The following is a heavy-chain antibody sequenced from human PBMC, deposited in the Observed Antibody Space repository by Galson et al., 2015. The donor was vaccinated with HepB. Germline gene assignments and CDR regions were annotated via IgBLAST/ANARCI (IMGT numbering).Heavy chain of an antibody. J-gene: IGHJ4*02. D-gene: IGHD3-22*01. V-gene: IGHV4-61*02. CDR1: GGSITSGRYY. Sequence: TLSLTCTVSGGSITSGRYYWSWIRQPAGKGLEWIGRMYTSGSTDYNPSLKSRVTMSVDTSKNQFSLHLTSVTAADTAVYYCASVLRYFDSSGYPLELYLDYWGQGMLVTVSS. CDR3: ASVLRYFDSSGYPLELYLDY. CDR2: MYTSGST.